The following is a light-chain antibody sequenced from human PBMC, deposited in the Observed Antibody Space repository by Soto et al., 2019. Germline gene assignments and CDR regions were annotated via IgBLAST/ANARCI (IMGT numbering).Light chain of an antibody. CDR2: EVN. J-gene: IGLJ3*02. Sequence: QSVLTQPPSASGSPGQSVTISCTGTSSDIGAYNYVSWYQQHPGKAPKLMISEVNKRPSGVPDRFSGSKSGNTASLTVSGLQAEDEADYYCTSYSRIFSVFGGGTKLTVL. CDR3: TSYSRIFSV. V-gene: IGLV2-8*01. CDR1: SSDIGAYNY.